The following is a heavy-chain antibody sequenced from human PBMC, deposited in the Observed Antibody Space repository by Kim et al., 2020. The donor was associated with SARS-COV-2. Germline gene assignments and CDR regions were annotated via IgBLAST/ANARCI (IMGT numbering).Heavy chain of an antibody. CDR3: ARDGSPVVVVASHYGMDV. V-gene: IGHV3-33*05. CDR2: ISYDGSNK. J-gene: IGHJ6*02. D-gene: IGHD2-15*01. CDR1: GFTFSSYG. Sequence: GGSLRLSCAASGFTFSSYGMHWVRQAPGKGLEWVAVISYDGSNKYYADSVKGRFTISRDNSKNALYLQMNSLRAEDTAVYYCARDGSPVVVVASHYGMDVWGQGTTVTLSS.